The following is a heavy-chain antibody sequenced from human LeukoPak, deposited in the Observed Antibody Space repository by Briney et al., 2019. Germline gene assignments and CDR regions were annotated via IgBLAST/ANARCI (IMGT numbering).Heavy chain of an antibody. J-gene: IGHJ6*02. D-gene: IGHD4-17*01. V-gene: IGHV7-4-1*01. Sequence: ASVKVSCKASGYTFTSYAMNWVRQAPGQGLEWMGWINTNTGNPTYAQGFTGRFVFSLDTSVSTAYLQIGSLKAEDTAVYYCASSDYGDLYYYYGMDVWGQGTTVTVSS. CDR1: GYTFTSYA. CDR2: INTNTGNP. CDR3: ASSDYGDLYYYYGMDV.